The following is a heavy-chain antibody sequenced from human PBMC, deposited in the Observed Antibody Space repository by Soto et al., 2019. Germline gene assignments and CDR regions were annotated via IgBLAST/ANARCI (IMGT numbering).Heavy chain of an antibody. D-gene: IGHD6-13*01. J-gene: IGHJ4*02. V-gene: IGHV3-74*01. CDR2: INSDASTT. CDR3: ARIPPGWGGGQLVLDY. Sequence: EVQLVESGGGLVQPGGSLRLSCVASGFTFSSFWMYWVRQAPGKGLVWVSRINSDASTTSYADSVKGRFTISRDNAKNTLYLQMNSLGAEDTAVYYCARIPPGWGGGQLVLDYWGQGTLVTVSS. CDR1: GFTFSSFW.